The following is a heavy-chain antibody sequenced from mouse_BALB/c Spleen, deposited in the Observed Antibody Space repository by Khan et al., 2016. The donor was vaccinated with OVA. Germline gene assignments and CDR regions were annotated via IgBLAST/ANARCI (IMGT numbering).Heavy chain of an antibody. CDR3: ARTARIKY. J-gene: IGHJ2*01. V-gene: IGHV3-2*02. CDR2: ISYSGST. D-gene: IGHD1-2*01. CDR1: GYSITSGYG. Sequence: EVKLLESGPGLVKPSQSLSLTCTATGYSITSGYGWNWIRQFSGNKLEWMGYISYSGSTNYNPTLKSRISITRDTSKNQFFLQLNSVTTEDTATYYCARTARIKYWGQGTTLTVSS.